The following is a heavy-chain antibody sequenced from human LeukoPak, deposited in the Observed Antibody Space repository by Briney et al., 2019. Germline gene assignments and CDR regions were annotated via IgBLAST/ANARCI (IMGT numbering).Heavy chain of an antibody. CDR3: ATGYIYDYSLY. Sequence: ASVKVSCKVSGDTLTGFSIHWVRQAPGHGLGGMGGFDPEDGGRIFAQKFQGRVTMTEDTSTDTAYMDMSSLRSEETGVYYCATGYIYDYSLYWGQGTLVTVS. J-gene: IGHJ4*02. CDR2: FDPEDGGR. D-gene: IGHD5-18*01. V-gene: IGHV1-24*01. CDR1: GDTLTGFS.